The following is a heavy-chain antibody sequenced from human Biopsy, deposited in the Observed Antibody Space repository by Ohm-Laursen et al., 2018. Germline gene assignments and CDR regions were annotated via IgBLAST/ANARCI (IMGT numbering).Heavy chain of an antibody. CDR1: GFGFYA. J-gene: IGHJ3*02. D-gene: IGHD6-19*01. CDR2: TSFGGSNK. Sequence: SLRLSCAASGFGFYAMHWVRQPPGKGLEWLAVTSFGGSNKFYAESVRGRFTISRDRSRDTLYLQMNRLTNEDTALYYCAKDGGQWLGGAFDIWGHGTMVIVAS. V-gene: IGHV3-30*18. CDR3: AKDGGQWLGGAFDI.